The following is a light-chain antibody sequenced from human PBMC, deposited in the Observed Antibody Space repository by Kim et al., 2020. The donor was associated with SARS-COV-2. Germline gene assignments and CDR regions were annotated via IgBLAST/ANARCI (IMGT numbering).Light chain of an antibody. CDR1: QMIDTW. CDR3: QHYSRFPYT. V-gene: IGKV1-5*03. CDR2: LAS. J-gene: IGKJ2*01. Sequence: SASIGDIVPITCRASQMIDTWLAWYQQKPGQAPTLLIYLASTLENGVPPRFSGSGSGAEFTLTINSLQPDDFATYYCQHYSRFPYTFGQGTKLEIK.